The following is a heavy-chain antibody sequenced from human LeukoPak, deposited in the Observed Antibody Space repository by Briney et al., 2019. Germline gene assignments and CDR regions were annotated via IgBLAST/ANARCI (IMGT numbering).Heavy chain of an antibody. CDR3: ARYGYYYGSGSYYYVLDY. Sequence: ASVKVSCKASGYTFTSYGISWVRQAPGQGLEWMGWISAYNGNTNYAQKLQGRVTMTTDTSTSTAYMELRSLRSDDTAVYYCARYGYYYGSGSYYYVLDYWGQGTLVTVSS. CDR1: GYTFTSYG. D-gene: IGHD3-10*01. V-gene: IGHV1-18*01. CDR2: ISAYNGNT. J-gene: IGHJ4*02.